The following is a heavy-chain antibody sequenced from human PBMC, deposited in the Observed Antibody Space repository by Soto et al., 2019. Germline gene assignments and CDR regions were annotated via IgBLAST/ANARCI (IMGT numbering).Heavy chain of an antibody. CDR1: GGTFSSYA. J-gene: IGHJ4*02. CDR2: IIPIFGTA. CDR3: ARDYRARVVTLGKGG. V-gene: IGHV1-69*01. Sequence: QVQLVQSGAEVKKPGSSVKVSCTASGGTFSSYAISWVRQAPGQGLEWMGGIIPIFGTANYAQKFQGRVTITADESTSTAYMELSSLRSEDTAVYYCARDYRARVVTLGKGGWGQGTLVTVSS. D-gene: IGHD3-10*01.